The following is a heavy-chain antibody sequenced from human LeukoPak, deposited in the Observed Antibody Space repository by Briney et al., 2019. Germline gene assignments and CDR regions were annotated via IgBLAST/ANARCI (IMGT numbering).Heavy chain of an antibody. J-gene: IGHJ4*02. Sequence: PGGSLRLSCAASGFTFSTYPMNWVRQAPGKGLEWVSAISGSGGSTYYADSVKGWFTISRDNSKNTLYLQMNSLRAEDTAVYYCAKIYDFWSGYPDYWGQGTLVTVSS. CDR2: ISGSGGST. D-gene: IGHD3-3*01. CDR3: AKIYDFWSGYPDY. V-gene: IGHV3-23*01. CDR1: GFTFSTYP.